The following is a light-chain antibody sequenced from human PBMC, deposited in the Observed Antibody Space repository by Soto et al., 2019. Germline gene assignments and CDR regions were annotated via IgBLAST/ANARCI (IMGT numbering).Light chain of an antibody. CDR1: QSVSSSY. CDR3: QQYGSSWT. J-gene: IGKJ1*01. Sequence: EIVLTQSPFALSFSPVERSTLSFMASQSVSSSYLAWYQQKPGQAPRLLIYGASSRATGIPDRFSGSGSGTDFTLTISRLEPEDFAVYYCQQYGSSWTFGQGTKVDTK. CDR2: GAS. V-gene: IGKV3-20*01.